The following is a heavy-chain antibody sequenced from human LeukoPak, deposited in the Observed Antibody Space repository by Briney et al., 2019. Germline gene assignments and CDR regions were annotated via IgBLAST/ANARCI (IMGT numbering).Heavy chain of an antibody. V-gene: IGHV3-21*04. J-gene: IGHJ3*02. Sequence: GGSLRLSCAASEFTFSTYSMNWVRQAPGKGLEWVSSISSSSDYIYYADSVKGRFTISRDNAKNSLYLQMNSLRAEDTALYYCARHRYSSGWPNYDAFDIWGQGTMVTVSS. CDR2: ISSSSDYI. D-gene: IGHD6-19*01. CDR1: EFTFSTYS. CDR3: ARHRYSSGWPNYDAFDI.